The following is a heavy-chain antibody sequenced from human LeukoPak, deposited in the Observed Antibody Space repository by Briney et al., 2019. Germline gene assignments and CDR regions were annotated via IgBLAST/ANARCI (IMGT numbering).Heavy chain of an antibody. V-gene: IGHV4-4*09. CDR3: ARHELAYSPNFDY. J-gene: IGHJ4*02. Sequence: SEALSLTCTVSGGSISSYYWSWIRQPPGKGLEWIGYIYTSGSTNYNPSLKSRVTISVDTSKNQFSLKLSSVTAADTAVYYCARHELAYSPNFDYWGQGTLVTVSS. CDR2: IYTSGST. CDR1: GGSISSYY. D-gene: IGHD3-16*01.